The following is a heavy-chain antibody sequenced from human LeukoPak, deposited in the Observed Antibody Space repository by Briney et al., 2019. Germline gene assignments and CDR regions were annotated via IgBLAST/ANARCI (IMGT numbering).Heavy chain of an antibody. Sequence: SETLSLTCTVSGFSISSGHYWGWTRQPPGKGLEWIASISHSGTTFYNPSLKSRVTISVDTSKNQFSLPVTSVTAADTAVYYCSRGQSISAVAVWGQGTLVTVSS. V-gene: IGHV4-38-2*02. J-gene: IGHJ4*02. CDR3: SRGQSISAVAV. CDR1: GFSISSGHY. CDR2: ISHSGTT. D-gene: IGHD6-13*01.